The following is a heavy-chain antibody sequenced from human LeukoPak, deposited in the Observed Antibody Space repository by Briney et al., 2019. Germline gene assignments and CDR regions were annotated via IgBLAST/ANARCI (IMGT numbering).Heavy chain of an antibody. CDR3: AKTTADSDAFDM. Sequence: GGSLRLSCTASGFTFSSYAMSWVRQAPGKGLEWVSGIIGSGGSTYYADSVKGRFTISRDNSKNTLYLQMNSLRAEDTAVYYCAKTTADSDAFDMWGQGTMVTVSS. CDR2: IIGSGGST. J-gene: IGHJ3*02. V-gene: IGHV3-23*01. CDR1: GFTFSSYA. D-gene: IGHD6-13*01.